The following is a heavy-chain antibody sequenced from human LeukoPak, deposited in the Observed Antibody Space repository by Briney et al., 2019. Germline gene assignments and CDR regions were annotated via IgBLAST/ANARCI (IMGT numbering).Heavy chain of an antibody. CDR1: GGTFSSCA. Sequence: SVKVSCKASGGTFSSCAISWVRQAPGQGLEWMGRIIPILGIANYAQKFQGRVTITADKSTSTAYMELSSLRSEDTAVYYCARAGYCSSTSCIRFDYWGQGTLVTVSS. CDR3: ARAGYCSSTSCIRFDY. CDR2: IIPILGIA. D-gene: IGHD2-2*01. J-gene: IGHJ4*02. V-gene: IGHV1-69*04.